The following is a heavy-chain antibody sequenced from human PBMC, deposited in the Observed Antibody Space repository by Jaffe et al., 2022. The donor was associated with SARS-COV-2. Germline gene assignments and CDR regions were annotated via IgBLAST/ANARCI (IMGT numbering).Heavy chain of an antibody. CDR1: GGSISTFY. J-gene: IGHJ4*02. CDR2: IFYTGST. V-gene: IGHV4-59*08. CDR3: ARRSMEFDF. Sequence: QVQLQESGPGLVRASETLSLTCSVSGGSISTFYWTWIRQPPGKGLEWIGYIFYTGSTNYNPSLKSRVTMSVDMSKNQFSLDLRSVTAADTAVYYCARRSMEFDFWGQGALVTVSS. D-gene: IGHD3-3*01.